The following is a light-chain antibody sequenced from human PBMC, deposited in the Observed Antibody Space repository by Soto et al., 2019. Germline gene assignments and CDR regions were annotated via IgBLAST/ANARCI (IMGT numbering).Light chain of an antibody. Sequence: QSALTQPASVSGSPGQSITISCTGTSSDVGGYNYVSWYQQHPGKAPKLMIYEVSNRPSGVSNRVSGSKSGNTASLTISGLQAEDEADYYCSSFTSINTRVFGGGTKLTVL. V-gene: IGLV2-14*01. J-gene: IGLJ3*02. CDR1: SSDVGGYNY. CDR3: SSFTSINTRV. CDR2: EVS.